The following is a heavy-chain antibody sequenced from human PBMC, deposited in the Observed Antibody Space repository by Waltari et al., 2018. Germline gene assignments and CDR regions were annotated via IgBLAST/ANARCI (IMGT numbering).Heavy chain of an antibody. CDR2: VYHNGST. J-gene: IGHJ3*01. V-gene: IGHV4-38-2*02. CDR3: ARVDV. CDR1: GYSISSGYF. Sequence: QVRLQASGPGLVKPSETLSLPCTVSGYSISSGYFWGWIRQPPEKGLEWIGSVYHNGSTHYNPSLKSRIIISVDTSKNQFSLRLMAVTAADTAVYHCARVDVWGQGILVTVSS.